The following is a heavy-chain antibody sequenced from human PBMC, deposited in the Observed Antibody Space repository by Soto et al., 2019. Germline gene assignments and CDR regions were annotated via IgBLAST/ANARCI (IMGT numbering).Heavy chain of an antibody. CDR2: ISAYNGNT. CDR3: ARFRVCPSGYCISTSLRWESDYGMDV. CDR1: GYTFTSYG. D-gene: IGHD2-2*01. Sequence: AAPLKVACKGAGYTFTSYGISWVRQAPGQGLEWMGWISAYNGNTNYAQKLQGRVTMTTDTSTSTAYMELRSLRSDGTAVYYCARFRVCPSGYCISTSLRWESDYGMDVWGQGTTVTVSS. J-gene: IGHJ6*02. V-gene: IGHV1-18*01.